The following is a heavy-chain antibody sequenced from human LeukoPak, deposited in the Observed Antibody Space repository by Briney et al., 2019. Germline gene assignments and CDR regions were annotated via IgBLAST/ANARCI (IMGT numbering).Heavy chain of an antibody. CDR1: GFTFSDYY. Sequence: GGSLRLSCAASGFTFSDYYMSWIRQAPGKGLEWGSYISSSGSTIYYADSVKGRFTIPRDNAKNSLYLQMNSLRAEDTAVYYCARVAQQWLPVYYYYGMDVWGQGTTVTVSS. J-gene: IGHJ6*02. V-gene: IGHV3-11*01. D-gene: IGHD6-19*01. CDR3: ARVAQQWLPVYYYYGMDV. CDR2: ISSSGSTI.